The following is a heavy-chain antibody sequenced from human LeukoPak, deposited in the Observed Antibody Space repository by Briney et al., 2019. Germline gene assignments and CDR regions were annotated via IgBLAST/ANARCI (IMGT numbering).Heavy chain of an antibody. CDR3: AKGRGWLQFFDY. Sequence: GGSLRLSCAASGFTFSDYYMSWIRQAPGKGLEWVSYISSSGSMISDADSVKGRFTISRDNSKNTLYLQMNSLRAEDTAVYYCAKGRGWLQFFDYWGQGTLVTVSS. D-gene: IGHD5-24*01. CDR1: GFTFSDYY. V-gene: IGHV3-11*01. CDR2: ISSSGSMI. J-gene: IGHJ4*02.